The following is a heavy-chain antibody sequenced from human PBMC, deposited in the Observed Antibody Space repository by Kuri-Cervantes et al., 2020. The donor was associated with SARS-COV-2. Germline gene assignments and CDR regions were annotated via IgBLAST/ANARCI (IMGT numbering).Heavy chain of an antibody. Sequence: ASVKVSCKASGYTFTSYGISWVRQAPGQGLEWMGWISAYNGNTNYAQKPQGRVTMTTDTSTSTAYVELRSLRSDDTAVYYRARESGSSGWYGFDYWGQGTLVTVSS. V-gene: IGHV1-18*04. CDR2: ISAYNGNT. CDR1: GYTFTSYG. CDR3: ARESGSSGWYGFDY. D-gene: IGHD6-19*01. J-gene: IGHJ4*02.